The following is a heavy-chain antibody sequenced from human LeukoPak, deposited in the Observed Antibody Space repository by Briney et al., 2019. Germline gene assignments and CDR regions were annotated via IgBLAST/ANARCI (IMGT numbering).Heavy chain of an antibody. CDR1: GASISSGDYY. V-gene: IGHV4-30-4*08. J-gene: IGHJ5*02. CDR2: IYSGGST. CDR3: ARWAIFGVA. D-gene: IGHD3-3*01. Sequence: SETLSLTCTVSGASISSGDYYWSWIRQPPGKGLEWIGYIYSGGSTYYNPSLKSRLTISVDTSKNQFSLKLTSVTAADTAVYYCARWAIFGVAWGQGTLVTVSS.